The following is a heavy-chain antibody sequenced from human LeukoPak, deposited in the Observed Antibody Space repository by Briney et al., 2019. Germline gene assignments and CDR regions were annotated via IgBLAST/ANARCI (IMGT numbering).Heavy chain of an antibody. Sequence: PGGSLRLSCAASGFTFSSYEMNWVRQAPGKGLEWISYISTSGSSINYADSVKGRFTISRDNAKNSLYLQMNSLRAEDTAVYYCAKDSCSGGSCYSNYWGQGTLVTVSS. J-gene: IGHJ4*02. V-gene: IGHV3-48*03. CDR2: ISTSGSSI. D-gene: IGHD2-15*01. CDR1: GFTFSSYE. CDR3: AKDSCSGGSCYSNY.